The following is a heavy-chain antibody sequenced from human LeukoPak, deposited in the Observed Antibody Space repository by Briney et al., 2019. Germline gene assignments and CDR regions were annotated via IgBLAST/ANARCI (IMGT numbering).Heavy chain of an antibody. Sequence: PGGSLRLSCAASGFSFSSYAMHWVRQAPGKGPEWLATIWYDGSNALYRDVVKGRFIISRDNSKNTVYLQMNSLRAEDTAMYYCAKDQGTTGPTGGYFDSWGQGTLVTVSS. CDR2: IWYDGSNA. V-gene: IGHV3-33*06. CDR3: AKDQGTTGPTGGYFDS. D-gene: IGHD1-1*01. J-gene: IGHJ4*02. CDR1: GFSFSSYA.